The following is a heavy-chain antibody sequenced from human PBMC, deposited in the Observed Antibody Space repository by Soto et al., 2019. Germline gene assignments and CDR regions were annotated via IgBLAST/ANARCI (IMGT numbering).Heavy chain of an antibody. CDR3: VRQGFGRLHGLVDV. CDR1: DDSSSSYK. V-gene: IGHV4-59*08. J-gene: IGHJ6*02. Sequence: QVQLQESGPGLVKPSETLSLTCTVSDDSSSSYKWSWIRQPPGRRLEWIGYIDSNGGTSYNPSLQSRVTISVDTSTKQCSLKLCSVTAADTAVYYCVRQGFGRLHGLVDVWGQGTTVTVSS. CDR2: IDSNGGT. D-gene: IGHD3-10*01.